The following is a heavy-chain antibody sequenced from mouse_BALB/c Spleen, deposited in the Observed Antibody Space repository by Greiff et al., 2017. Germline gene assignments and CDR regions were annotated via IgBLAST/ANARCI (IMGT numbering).Heavy chain of an antibody. J-gene: IGHJ3*01. Sequence: EVQLQESGGGLVKPGGSLKLSCAASGFAFSSYDMSWVRQTPEKRLEWVAYISSGGGSTYYPDTVKGRFTISRDNAKNTLYLQMSSLKSEDTAMYYCARHTIYYDYDGFAYWGQGTLVTVSA. CDR1: GFAFSSYD. V-gene: IGHV5-12-1*01. CDR3: ARHTIYYDYDGFAY. D-gene: IGHD2-4*01. CDR2: ISSGGGST.